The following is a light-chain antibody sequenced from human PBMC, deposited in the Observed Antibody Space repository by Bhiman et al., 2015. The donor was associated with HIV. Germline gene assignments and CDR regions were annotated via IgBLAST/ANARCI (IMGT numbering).Light chain of an antibody. CDR1: RSNIGSNT. J-gene: IGLJ2*01. CDR3: ATWDSSLSAVV. V-gene: IGLV1-44*01. CDR2: TND. Sequence: QSVLTQPPSASGTPGQSVTISCSGSRSNIGSNTVTWYQQLPGTAPKLLIYTNDQRASGVPDRFSASKSGTSASLAISGLQPEDEADYYCATWDSSLSAVVFGGGTKLTVL.